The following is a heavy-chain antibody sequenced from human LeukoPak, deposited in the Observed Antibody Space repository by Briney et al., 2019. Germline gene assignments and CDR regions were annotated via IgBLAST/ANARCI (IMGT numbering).Heavy chain of an antibody. CDR2: IVVASGNT. CDR3: AADNAPYRNPQDAFDI. V-gene: IGHV1-58*02. J-gene: IGHJ3*02. D-gene: IGHD1-14*01. CDR1: GFTVTSSA. Sequence: GASVKVSCKACGFTVTSSAMQWVRQARGQRLEGIEWIVVASGNTNYPQKFQERVTTTWDMSTSPAYMELSSLISEDTAVYYCAADNAPYRNPQDAFDIWGQGTMVTVSS.